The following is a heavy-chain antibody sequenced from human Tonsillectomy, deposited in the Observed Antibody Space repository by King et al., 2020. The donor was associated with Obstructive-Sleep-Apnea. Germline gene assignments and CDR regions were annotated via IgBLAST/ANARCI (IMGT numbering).Heavy chain of an antibody. J-gene: IGHJ4*02. CDR1: GFTFSSYA. D-gene: IGHD2-15*01. V-gene: IGHV3-30-3*01. Sequence: VQLVESGGGVVQPGRSLRLSCAASGFTFSSYAMHWVRQAPGKGLEWVAVIPYDGSNKYYADSVKGRFTISRDNSKNTLYLQMNSLRAEDTAVYYCARDYGVYCSGGSCYPVGYWGQGTLVTVSS. CDR3: ARDYGVYCSGGSCYPVGY. CDR2: IPYDGSNK.